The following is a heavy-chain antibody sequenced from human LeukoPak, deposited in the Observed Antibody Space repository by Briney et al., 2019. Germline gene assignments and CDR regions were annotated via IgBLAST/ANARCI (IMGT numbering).Heavy chain of an antibody. CDR3: AREQSYGEVNWFDP. J-gene: IGHJ5*02. Sequence: GGSLRLSCAASGFTFSSYAVHWVRQAPGQGLEWVAVISYDGSNKYYADSVKGRFTISRDNPKNTLYLQMNSLRVEDTAVYYCAREQSYGEVNWFDPWGQGTLVIVSS. CDR1: GFTFSSYA. V-gene: IGHV3-30-3*01. D-gene: IGHD1-26*01. CDR2: ISYDGSNK.